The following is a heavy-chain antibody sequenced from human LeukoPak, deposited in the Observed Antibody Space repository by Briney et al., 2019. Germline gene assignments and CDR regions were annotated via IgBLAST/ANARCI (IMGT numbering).Heavy chain of an antibody. CDR3: ASYIAAAGCFDY. V-gene: IGHV4-39*07. Sequence: PSETLSLTCTVSGGSISSSSYYWGWIRQPPGKGLEWIGSIYHSGSTYYNPSLKSRVTISVDRSKNQFSLKLSSVTAADTAVYYCASYIAAAGCFDYWGQGTLVTVSS. CDR2: IYHSGST. D-gene: IGHD6-13*01. J-gene: IGHJ4*02. CDR1: GGSISSSSYY.